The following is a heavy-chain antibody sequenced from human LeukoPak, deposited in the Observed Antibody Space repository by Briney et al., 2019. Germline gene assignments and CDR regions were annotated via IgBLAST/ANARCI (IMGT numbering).Heavy chain of an antibody. CDR2: IYYSGST. Sequence: SETLSLTCTVSGGSISNYYWSWIRQPPGKGLEWIGYIYYSGSTNYSPSLKSRVTISVDTSKNQFSLKLSSVTAADTAVYYCASRGSLGYCSSTSCYAPFDYWGQGTLVTVSS. CDR1: GGSISNYY. V-gene: IGHV4-59*08. D-gene: IGHD2-2*01. CDR3: ASRGSLGYCSSTSCYAPFDY. J-gene: IGHJ4*02.